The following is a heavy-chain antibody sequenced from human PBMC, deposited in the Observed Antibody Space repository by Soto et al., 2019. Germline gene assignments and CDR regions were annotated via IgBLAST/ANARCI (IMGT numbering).Heavy chain of an antibody. D-gene: IGHD1-26*01. CDR2: IYASGSP. V-gene: IGHV4-59*01. CDR1: GGSISVYY. CDR3: ARGVGSSPPRY. Sequence: SETLSLNCTISGGSISVYYWSWVRQPPGHELEWIGYIYASGSPYYNPSLRSRVTISADTSKNQISLKLTSPTAADTAVYYCARGVGSSPPRYWGRGTLVTVS. J-gene: IGHJ4*02.